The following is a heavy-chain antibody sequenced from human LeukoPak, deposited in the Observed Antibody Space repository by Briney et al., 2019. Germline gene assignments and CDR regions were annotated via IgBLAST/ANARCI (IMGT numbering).Heavy chain of an antibody. D-gene: IGHD3-22*01. Sequence: GGSLRLSCAASGFTVSSNYMSWIRQAPGKGLEWVSYISSSGNTIYYADSVKGRFTISRDNAKNSLYLQMNSLRAEDTAVYYCARGLYDGSAYPIFDYWGQGTLVTVSS. CDR1: GFTVSSNY. J-gene: IGHJ4*02. V-gene: IGHV3-11*01. CDR3: ARGLYDGSAYPIFDY. CDR2: ISSSGNTI.